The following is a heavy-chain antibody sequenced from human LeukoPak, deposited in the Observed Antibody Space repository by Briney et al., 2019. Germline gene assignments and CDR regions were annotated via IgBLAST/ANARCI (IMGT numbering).Heavy chain of an antibody. CDR3: ARDWSIPSLTGYYIDV. V-gene: IGHV3-74*03. CDR2: ITSEGISS. D-gene: IGHD3-9*01. Sequence: GGSLRLSCTGSTFALRNYWIHWVRQVPGKGLEWISRITSEGISSSYADSVKGRFTISRHNAKKTVYLQMSSLRAEDTAVYYCARDWSIPSLTGYYIDVWGNGTTVTVSS. CDR1: TFALRNYW. J-gene: IGHJ6*03.